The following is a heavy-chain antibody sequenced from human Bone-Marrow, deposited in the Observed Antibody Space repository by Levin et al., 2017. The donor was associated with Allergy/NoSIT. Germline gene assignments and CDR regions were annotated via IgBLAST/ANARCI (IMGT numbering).Heavy chain of an antibody. Sequence: GGSLRLSCAASGFTFSSYGMHWVRQAPGKGLEWVAVISYDGSNKYYADSVKGRFTISRDNSKNTLYLQMNSLRAEDTAVYYCVSPPYSSGWYPLDYWGQGTLVTVSS. D-gene: IGHD6-19*01. CDR3: VSPPYSSGWYPLDY. CDR1: GFTFSSYG. V-gene: IGHV3-30*03. CDR2: ISYDGSNK. J-gene: IGHJ4*02.